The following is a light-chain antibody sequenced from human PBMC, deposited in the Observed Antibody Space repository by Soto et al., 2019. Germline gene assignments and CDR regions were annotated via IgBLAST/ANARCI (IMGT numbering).Light chain of an antibody. CDR1: QSVSNY. J-gene: IGKJ1*01. V-gene: IGKV3-11*01. CDR2: DAS. Sequence: EFVLTQSPVILSLSPGERATLSCRASQSVSNYLAWYQQKPGQAPRLLIYDASSRATGIPARFSGSGSGTDFTLTISSLEPEDFAVYYCQQRRIWPPTFGQGTKGDIK. CDR3: QQRRIWPPT.